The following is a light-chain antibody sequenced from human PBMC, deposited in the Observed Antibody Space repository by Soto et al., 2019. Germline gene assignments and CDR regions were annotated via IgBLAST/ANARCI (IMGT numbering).Light chain of an antibody. CDR3: SSYTSFNTLV. J-gene: IGLJ2*01. Sequence: QSVLAQPASVSGSPGQSITISCTVTSSDVGAYNYVSWYQQHPGKAPKLVIYEVSNRPSGVSNRFSGSKSGNTASLTVSGLQAEDEGDYFCSSYTSFNTLVFGGGTKVTVL. V-gene: IGLV2-14*01. CDR2: EVS. CDR1: SSDVGAYNY.